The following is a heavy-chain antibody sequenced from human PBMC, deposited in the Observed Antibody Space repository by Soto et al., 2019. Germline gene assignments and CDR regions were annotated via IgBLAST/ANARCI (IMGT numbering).Heavy chain of an antibody. Sequence: ASVKVSCKASEYTFTSYAMHWVRQAPGQSLEWMGWTNAGNGNTKYSQKFQGRVTITRDTSASTAYMELSSLRSEDTAVYYCAREAGIAVAGFDYWGQGTLVTVSS. CDR2: TNAGNGNT. V-gene: IGHV1-3*01. CDR1: EYTFTSYA. J-gene: IGHJ4*02. D-gene: IGHD6-19*01. CDR3: AREAGIAVAGFDY.